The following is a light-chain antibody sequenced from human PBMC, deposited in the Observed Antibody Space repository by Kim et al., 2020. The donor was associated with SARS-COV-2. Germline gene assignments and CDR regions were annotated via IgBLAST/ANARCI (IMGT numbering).Light chain of an antibody. Sequence: SPGIRAPLSCRARHSVSRYLAWYQQKPGQAPRPLFYGASTRATGIPARFSGSGSGTDFTLTINSLQSEDFALYFCQQYNNWPPTFGQGTKVDIK. CDR1: HSVSRY. CDR2: GAS. CDR3: QQYNNWPPT. V-gene: IGKV3-15*01. J-gene: IGKJ1*01.